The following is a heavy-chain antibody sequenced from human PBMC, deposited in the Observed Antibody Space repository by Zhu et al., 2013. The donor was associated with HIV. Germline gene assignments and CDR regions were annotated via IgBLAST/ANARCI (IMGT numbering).Heavy chain of an antibody. CDR3: ARGLTGDGDVCDV. D-gene: IGHD7-27*01. V-gene: IGHV3-48*03. J-gene: IGHJ3*01. Sequence: SVKGRFTISRDNAKSSLYLQMNSLRAEDTAVYYCARGLTGDGDVCDVWGQGTMVTVSS.